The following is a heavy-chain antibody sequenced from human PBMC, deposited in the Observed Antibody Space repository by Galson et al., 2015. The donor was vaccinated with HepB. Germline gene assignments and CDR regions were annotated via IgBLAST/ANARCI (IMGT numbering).Heavy chain of an antibody. D-gene: IGHD3-10*01. CDR1: GFTFSDYY. CDR2: ISSSGYT. V-gene: IGHV3-11*06. Sequence: ALRLSCAASGFTFSDYYMTWIRQAPGKGLEWVSYISSSGYTNSGDSVKGRFIISRDNAKNSLFLQMNGLRAEDTAVHYCAREGVSAGDGMDVWGQGTTVTVSS. CDR3: AREGVSAGDGMDV. J-gene: IGHJ6*02.